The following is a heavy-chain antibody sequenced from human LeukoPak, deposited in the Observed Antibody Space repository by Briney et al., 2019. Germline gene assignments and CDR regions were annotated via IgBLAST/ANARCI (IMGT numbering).Heavy chain of an antibody. CDR3: AIQPAQYYYDSSGHWDY. CDR2: ISAYNGNT. V-gene: IGHV1-18*01. Sequence: ASVKVSCKASGYTFTSYGISWVRQAPGQGLEWMGWISAYNGNTNYAQKFQGRVTMTRDMSTSTVYMELSSLRSEDTAVYYCAIQPAQYYYDSSGHWDYWGQGTLVTVSS. CDR1: GYTFTSYG. J-gene: IGHJ4*02. D-gene: IGHD3-22*01.